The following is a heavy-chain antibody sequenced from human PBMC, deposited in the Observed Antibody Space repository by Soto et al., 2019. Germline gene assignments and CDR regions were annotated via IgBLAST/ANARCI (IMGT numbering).Heavy chain of an antibody. D-gene: IGHD6-13*01. V-gene: IGHV1-69*01. CDR1: GGTFSSYA. J-gene: IGHJ5*02. Sequence: QVQLVQSGAEVKKPGSSVKVSCKASGGTFSSYAISWVRQAPGQGLEWMGGIIPIFGTANYAQKFQGRVTITADESTSTAYMEPSSLRSDDTAVYYCARDLIAAATYNWFDPWGQGTLVTVSS. CDR3: ARDLIAAATYNWFDP. CDR2: IIPIFGTA.